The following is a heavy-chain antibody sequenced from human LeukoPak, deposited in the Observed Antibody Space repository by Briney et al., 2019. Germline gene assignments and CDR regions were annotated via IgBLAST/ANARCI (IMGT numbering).Heavy chain of an antibody. J-gene: IGHJ3*02. CDR1: GXSISSYY. CDR3: ARFTKYDGGGSYLDI. D-gene: IGHD3-22*01. Sequence: SETLSLTCTVSGXSISSYYWSWIRQPPGKGLEWIGHIYSSGSTTGNPSLKSRVTISVDTSKNQFSLRMSSVTAADTAVYYCARFTKYDGGGSYLDIWGQGTMVTVSS. CDR2: IYSSGST. V-gene: IGHV4-59*13.